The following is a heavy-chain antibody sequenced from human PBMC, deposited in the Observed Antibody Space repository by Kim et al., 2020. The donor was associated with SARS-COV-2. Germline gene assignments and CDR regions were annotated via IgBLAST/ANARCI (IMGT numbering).Heavy chain of an antibody. D-gene: IGHD4-17*01. Sequence: GGSLGLSCGASGFPFSTAWMSWVRQAPGKGLEWVGRIKSKIDGETADYSAPVRGRFIITRDDSRNMVFLQMYDLRADDTAVYYCTTVGFGDYVNYWGRGT. V-gene: IGHV3-15*01. CDR3: TTVGFGDYVNY. CDR2: IKSKIDGETA. J-gene: IGHJ4*01. CDR1: GFPFSTAW.